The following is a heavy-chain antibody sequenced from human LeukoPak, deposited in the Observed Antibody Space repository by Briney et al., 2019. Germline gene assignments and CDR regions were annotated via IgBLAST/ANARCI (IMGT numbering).Heavy chain of an antibody. CDR1: GFTFSSYW. D-gene: IGHD5-12*01. Sequence: GGSLRLSCAASGFTFSSYWMHWVRQAPGKGLVWVSPINTEGAVTITAHSVKGRFTFFRDNAKNTLYLQMNSLRAEETALYYCASEYGGYAGEAFDIWGQGTMVTVSS. V-gene: IGHV3-74*01. CDR2: INTEGAVT. J-gene: IGHJ3*02. CDR3: ASEYGGYAGEAFDI.